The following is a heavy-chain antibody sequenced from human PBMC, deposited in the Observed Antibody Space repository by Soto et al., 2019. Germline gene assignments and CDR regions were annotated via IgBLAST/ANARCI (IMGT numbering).Heavy chain of an antibody. CDR3: ARDSDYDSNSGWLDP. Sequence: QPGGSLRLSCAASGFTFTNYGLHWVRQAPGKGLEWVTVIWYDGSNKQYADSVKGRFTISRDDSKDTLYLQMNSLRAEDTAVYYCARDSDYDSNSGWLDPWGQGTLVTVSS. CDR2: IWYDGSNK. D-gene: IGHD5-12*01. J-gene: IGHJ5*02. V-gene: IGHV3-33*01. CDR1: GFTFTNYG.